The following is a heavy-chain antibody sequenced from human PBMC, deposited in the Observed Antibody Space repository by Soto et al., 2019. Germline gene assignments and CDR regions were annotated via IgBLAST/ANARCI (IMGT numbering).Heavy chain of an antibody. CDR1: GFTFSSYA. D-gene: IGHD6-19*01. Sequence: EVQLLESGGGLVQPGGSLRLSCAASGFTFSSYAMSWVRQAPGKGLEWVSSISSNGGSTFYADSVKGRFTISRGNSRNTLYLTMNSLRAEDTAVDYCAKPSYNSGWHYVNWGQGTLVTVSS. J-gene: IGHJ4*02. CDR3: AKPSYNSGWHYVN. V-gene: IGHV3-23*01. CDR2: ISSNGGST.